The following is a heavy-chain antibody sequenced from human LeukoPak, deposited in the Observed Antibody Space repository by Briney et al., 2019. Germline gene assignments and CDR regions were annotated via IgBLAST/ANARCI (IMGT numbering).Heavy chain of an antibody. Sequence: GRSLRLSCAASGFSFSFYMNWVRQAPGKGLEWVSYISSTNGHTYYADSVNGRFTISRDTAKNSLYLQMNSLRVEDTAIYFCARDRDSSGLYGGADLWGQGVLVTVSA. J-gene: IGHJ5*02. CDR3: ARDRDSSGLYGGADL. CDR1: GFSFSFY. CDR2: ISSTNGHT. V-gene: IGHV3-21*03. D-gene: IGHD6-19*01.